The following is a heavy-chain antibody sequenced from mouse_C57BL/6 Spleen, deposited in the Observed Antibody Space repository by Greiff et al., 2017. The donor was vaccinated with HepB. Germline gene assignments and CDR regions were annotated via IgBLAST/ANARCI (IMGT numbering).Heavy chain of an antibody. CDR3: SIPSSYAMDY. V-gene: IGHV7-1*01. CDR2: SRNKANDYTT. CDR1: GFTFSDFY. Sequence: EVKLMESGGGLVQSGRSLRLSCATSGFTFSDFYMEWVRHAPGKGLEWIAASRNKANDYTTEYSASVKGRFIVSRDTSQSILYLQMNALRAEDTAIYYYSIPSSYAMDYWGQKTSVTVSS. J-gene: IGHJ4*01.